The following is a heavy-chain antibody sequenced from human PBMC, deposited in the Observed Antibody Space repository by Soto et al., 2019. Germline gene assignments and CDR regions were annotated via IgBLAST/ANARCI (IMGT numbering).Heavy chain of an antibody. D-gene: IGHD6-19*01. Sequence: SETLSLTCTVSGGSISSSSYCWGWIRQPPGKGLEWIGSIYYSGSTYYNPSLKSRVTISVDTSKNQFSLKLSSVTAADTAVYYCAGFHRQWLVVYYWGQGTLVTVSS. V-gene: IGHV4-39*01. CDR3: AGFHRQWLVVYY. CDR1: GGSISSSSYC. J-gene: IGHJ4*02. CDR2: IYYSGST.